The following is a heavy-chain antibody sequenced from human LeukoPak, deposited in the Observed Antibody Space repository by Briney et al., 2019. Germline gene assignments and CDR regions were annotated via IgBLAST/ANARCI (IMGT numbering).Heavy chain of an antibody. D-gene: IGHD3-16*01. CDR1: GFSFNSDW. CDR3: TRRLDD. J-gene: IGHJ4*02. Sequence: GGSLRLSCAASGFSFNSDWMDWVRQAAGKGLGWVANIKHDESEKNYLDSVKGRFTISRDNAQNSLYLQMNGLRVEDTAVYYCTRRLDDWGQGTLVTVSS. V-gene: IGHV3-7*01. CDR2: IKHDESEK.